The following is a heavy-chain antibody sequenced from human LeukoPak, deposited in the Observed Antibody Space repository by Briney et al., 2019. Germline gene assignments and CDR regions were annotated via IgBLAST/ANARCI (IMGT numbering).Heavy chain of an antibody. CDR1: GGSLSNYY. V-gene: IGHV4-59*08. D-gene: IGHD4-17*01. Sequence: SETLSLTCTVSGGSLSNYYWSWIRQPPGKGLEWIGYIYYSGSINYNPSLKSRVTISVDMSKYQFSLQLSSVTAADTAVYYCARQSRDGDYIAKLFDYWGQGTLVTVSS. J-gene: IGHJ4*02. CDR2: IYYSGSI. CDR3: ARQSRDGDYIAKLFDY.